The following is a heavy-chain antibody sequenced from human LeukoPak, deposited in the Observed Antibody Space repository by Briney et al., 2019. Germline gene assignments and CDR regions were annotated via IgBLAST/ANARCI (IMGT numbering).Heavy chain of an antibody. D-gene: IGHD5-24*01. CDR3: ARDQRGYNRPVEY. V-gene: IGHV3-23*01. J-gene: IGHJ4*02. CDR1: GFSFSSYA. Sequence: GGSLRLSCAASGFSFSSYAMNWVRQAPGKGLDWVSAISGSGSDIYYADSVRGRFTISRDNSKNTLYLQMNSLRAEDTAVYYCARDQRGYNRPVEYCGQGTLVTVSS. CDR2: ISGSGSDI.